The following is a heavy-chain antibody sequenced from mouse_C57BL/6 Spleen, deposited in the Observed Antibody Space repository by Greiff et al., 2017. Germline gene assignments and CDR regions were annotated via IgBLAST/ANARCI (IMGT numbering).Heavy chain of an antibody. V-gene: IGHV1-72*01. CDR2: TDPNSGGT. Sequence: QVQLQQPGAELVKPGASVKLSCKASGYTFTSYWMHWVKQRPGRGLEWIGRTDPNSGGTKYNEKFKSKATLTVDKPSSTAYMQLSSLTSEDSAVYYCARSPHYYGSSYLDYWGQGTTLTVSS. CDR3: ARSPHYYGSSYLDY. D-gene: IGHD1-1*01. CDR1: GYTFTSYW. J-gene: IGHJ2*01.